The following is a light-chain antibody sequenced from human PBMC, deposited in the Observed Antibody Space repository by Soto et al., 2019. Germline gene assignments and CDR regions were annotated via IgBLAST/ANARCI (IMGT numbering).Light chain of an antibody. Sequence: DIVITPSHASRYLSPVPIGTISGMASQSDSSKLAWYQQRPGQAPRLLIYSASTRATGIPARFSGSGSGTEFTLTITSLQSEDFAVYYCHQYNHWLTWPFGQGTQL. CDR1: QSDSSK. CDR3: HQYNHWLTWP. J-gene: IGKJ1*01. V-gene: IGKV3-15*01. CDR2: SAS.